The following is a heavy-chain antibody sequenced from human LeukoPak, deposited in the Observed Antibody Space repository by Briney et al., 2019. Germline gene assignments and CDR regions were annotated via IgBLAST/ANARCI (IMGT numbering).Heavy chain of an antibody. CDR3: AATNDYGDYVLAFDI. D-gene: IGHD4-17*01. CDR2: INHSGST. Sequence: PSETRSLTCAGYGGSFSGYYWSWIRQPPGKGLEWIGEINHSGSTNYNPSLKSRVTISVDTSKNQFSLKLSSVTAADTAVYYCAATNDYGDYVLAFDIWGQGTMVTVSS. CDR1: GGSFSGYY. V-gene: IGHV4-34*01. J-gene: IGHJ3*02.